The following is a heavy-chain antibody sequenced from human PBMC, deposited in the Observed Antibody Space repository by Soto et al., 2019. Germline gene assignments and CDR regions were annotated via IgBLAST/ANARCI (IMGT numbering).Heavy chain of an antibody. CDR2: INPNSGGT. V-gene: IGHV1-2*02. CDR3: ARDAYYDFWSGYYTGFDY. J-gene: IGHJ4*02. D-gene: IGHD3-3*01. Sequence: GASVKVSCKASGYTFTGYYMHWVRQAPGQGLEWMGWINPNSGGTNYAQKFQGRVTMTRDTSIGTAYMELSRLRSDDTAVYYCARDAYYDFWSGYYTGFDYWGQGTLVTVSS. CDR1: GYTFTGYY.